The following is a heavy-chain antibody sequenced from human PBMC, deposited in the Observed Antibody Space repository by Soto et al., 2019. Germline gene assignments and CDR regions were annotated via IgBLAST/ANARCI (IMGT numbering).Heavy chain of an antibody. J-gene: IGHJ4*02. Sequence: QVQLVQSGAEVKKPGASVKVSCTASGYTFTSYGVSWVRQAPGQGLEWMGWISGDNGSTNYAQKLQGRVTMTTDTSTSTDYMDLRSLRSDDTAVYYCAMGWNWSDYWGQGTLVTVSS. CDR2: ISGDNGST. CDR1: GYTFTSYG. CDR3: AMGWNWSDY. V-gene: IGHV1-18*01. D-gene: IGHD1-7*01.